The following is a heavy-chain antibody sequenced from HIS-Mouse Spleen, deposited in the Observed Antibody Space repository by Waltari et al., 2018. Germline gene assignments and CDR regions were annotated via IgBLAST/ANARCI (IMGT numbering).Heavy chain of an antibody. CDR1: GFTFSVYG. J-gene: IGHJ4*02. V-gene: IGHV3-33*06. CDR2: IWYDGSNK. D-gene: IGHD2-8*01. CDR3: AKGGLMVYAIGDY. Sequence: QVQLVESGGGVVQPGRSLRPSCPASGFTFSVYGMHWVRQAPGKGLEWVAVIWYDGSNKYYADSVKGRFTISRDNSKNTLYLQMNSLRAEDTAVYYCAKGGLMVYAIGDYWGQGTLVTVSS.